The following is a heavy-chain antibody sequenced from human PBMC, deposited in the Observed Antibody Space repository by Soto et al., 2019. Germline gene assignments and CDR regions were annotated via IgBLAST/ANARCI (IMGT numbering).Heavy chain of an antibody. V-gene: IGHV3-48*01. D-gene: IGHD3-22*01. CDR1: GFTFSSYS. J-gene: IGHJ4*02. CDR2: ISSSSSTI. Sequence: GGSLRLSCAASGFTFSSYSMNWVRQAPGKGLEWVSYISSSSSTIYYADSVKGRFTISRDNAKNSLYLQMNSLRAEDTAVYYCAREAGDYYDSSGYYYAGDFDYWGQGTLVTVSS. CDR3: AREAGDYYDSSGYYYAGDFDY.